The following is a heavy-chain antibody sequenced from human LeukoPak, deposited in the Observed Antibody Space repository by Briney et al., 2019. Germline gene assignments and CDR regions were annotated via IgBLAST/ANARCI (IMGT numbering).Heavy chain of an antibody. CDR3: ARDAGLLWFGESYAFDI. Sequence: PSETLSLTCTVSGGSISSYYWSWIRQPAGKGLEWIGRIYTSGSTNYNPSLKSRVTMSVDTSKNQFSLKLSSVTAADTAVYYCARDAGLLWFGESYAFDIWGQGTMVTVSS. CDR2: IYTSGST. V-gene: IGHV4-4*07. D-gene: IGHD3-10*01. J-gene: IGHJ3*02. CDR1: GGSISSYY.